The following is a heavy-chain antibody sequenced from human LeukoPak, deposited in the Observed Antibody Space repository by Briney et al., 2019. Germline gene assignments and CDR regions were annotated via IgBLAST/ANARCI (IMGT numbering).Heavy chain of an antibody. CDR3: ARTIGAWQQLVH. J-gene: IGHJ4*02. CDR1: GYTFTGYY. Sequence: ASVKVSCKASGYTFTGYYMHWVRQAPGQGLEWMGWINPNSGGTNYAQKFQGRVTLTRDTSLSTAYMELSSLRSDDTAVYYCARTIGAWQQLVHWGQGTLVTVSS. D-gene: IGHD6-13*01. V-gene: IGHV1-2*02. CDR2: INPNSGGT.